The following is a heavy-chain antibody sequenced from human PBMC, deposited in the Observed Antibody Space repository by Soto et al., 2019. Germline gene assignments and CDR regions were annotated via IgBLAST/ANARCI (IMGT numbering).Heavy chain of an antibody. CDR1: GFTFSSYE. Sequence: GGSVRLSCAASGFTFSSYEMNWVRQAPGMGLEWVSYISSSGSTIYYADSVKGWFTVSRDNSKNTLYLQMNSLRAEDTALYYCAKDSGLPDFGIVMHAFDVWGQGTMVTVSS. CDR2: ISSSGSTI. V-gene: IGHV3-48*03. J-gene: IGHJ3*01. CDR3: AKDSGLPDFGIVMHAFDV. D-gene: IGHD3-3*01.